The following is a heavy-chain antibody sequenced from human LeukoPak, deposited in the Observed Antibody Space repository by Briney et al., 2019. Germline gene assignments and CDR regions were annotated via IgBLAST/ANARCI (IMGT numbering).Heavy chain of an antibody. Sequence: GESLKISCKGSGYSFTSYWIGWVRQMPGKGLEWMGIIYPGDSDTRYSPSFQGQVTISADKSISTAYLQWSSLKASDTAMYYCARRLPMVYGSGSYYWGYFDYWGQGTLVTVSS. CDR1: GYSFTSYW. D-gene: IGHD3-10*01. CDR2: IYPGDSDT. CDR3: ARRLPMVYGSGSYYWGYFDY. J-gene: IGHJ4*02. V-gene: IGHV5-51*01.